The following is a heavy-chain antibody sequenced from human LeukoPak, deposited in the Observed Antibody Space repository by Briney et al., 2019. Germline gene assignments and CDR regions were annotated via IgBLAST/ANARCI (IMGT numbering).Heavy chain of an antibody. D-gene: IGHD3-22*01. Sequence: PGGSLRLSCAASGFTFSNYWMTWVRQAPGKGLEWVANIKQDGSEKYYVDSVKGRFTISRDNAKNSLYLQMNSLRAEDTAVYYCATRGYYYAADYWGQGTLVTVSS. V-gene: IGHV3-7*01. CDR3: ATRGYYYAADY. CDR1: GFTFSNYW. CDR2: IKQDGSEK. J-gene: IGHJ4*02.